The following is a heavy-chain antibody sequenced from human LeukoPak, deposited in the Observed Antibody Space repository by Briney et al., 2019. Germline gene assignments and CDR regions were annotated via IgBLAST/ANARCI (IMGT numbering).Heavy chain of an antibody. CDR3: ASQLLWFGEFLYYFDY. Sequence: ASVKVSCKASGYTFTGYYMHWVRQAPGQGLEWMGWINPNSGGTNYAQKFQGRVTMTRDTSISTAYMELSRLRSDDTAVYYCASQLLWFGEFLYYFDYWGQGTLVTVSS. J-gene: IGHJ4*02. CDR1: GYTFTGYY. CDR2: INPNSGGT. V-gene: IGHV1-2*02. D-gene: IGHD3-10*01.